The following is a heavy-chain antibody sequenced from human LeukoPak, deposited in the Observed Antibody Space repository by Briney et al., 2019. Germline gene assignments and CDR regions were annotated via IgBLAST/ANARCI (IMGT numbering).Heavy chain of an antibody. V-gene: IGHV1-18*01. CDR1: GCTFTSYG. CDR2: ISAYNGNT. J-gene: IGHJ4*02. CDR3: AKPKYSYGYTYYFDY. D-gene: IGHD5-18*01. Sequence: ASVKVSCKASGCTFTSYGISWVREAPGQGLEWMGWISAYNGNTNYAQKLQGRVTMTTDTSTSTAYMELRSLRSDDTAVYYCAKPKYSYGYTYYFDYWGQGPLVTVSS.